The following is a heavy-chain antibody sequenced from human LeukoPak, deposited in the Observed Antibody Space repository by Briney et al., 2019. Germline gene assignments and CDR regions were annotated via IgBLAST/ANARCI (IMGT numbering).Heavy chain of an antibody. D-gene: IGHD3-22*01. J-gene: IGHJ3*02. V-gene: IGHV4-34*01. CDR3: ARGDDSSGYSTFDI. Sequence: SETLSLTRAVYGGSFSGYYWSWIRQPPGKGLEWIGEINHSESTNYNPSLKSRVTISVDTSKNQFSLKLSSVTAADTAVYYCARGDDSSGYSTFDIWGQGTMVTVSS. CDR1: GGSFSGYY. CDR2: INHSEST.